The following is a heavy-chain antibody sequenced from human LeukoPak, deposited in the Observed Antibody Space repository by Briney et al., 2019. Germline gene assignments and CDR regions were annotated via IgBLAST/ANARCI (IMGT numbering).Heavy chain of an antibody. CDR3: AKDIADGGYDIFDY. V-gene: IGHV3-23*01. J-gene: IGHJ4*02. Sequence: GGSLRLSCAASGFSFSSYAMSWVRQAPGKGLEWVSAISGSGGSTYYADSVKGRFTISRDNSKNTLYLQMNSLRAEDTAVYYCAKDIADGGYDIFDYWGREPWSPSPQ. D-gene: IGHD5-12*01. CDR1: GFSFSSYA. CDR2: ISGSGGST.